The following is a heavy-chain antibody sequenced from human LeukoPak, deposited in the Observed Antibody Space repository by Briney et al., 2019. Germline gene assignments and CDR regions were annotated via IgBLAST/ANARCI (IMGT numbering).Heavy chain of an antibody. CDR2: IYSGGDI. D-gene: IGHD7-27*01. V-gene: IGHV3-53*01. Sequence: GGSLRLSCAASGFTVSTNHMSWVRQAPGKGLEWVSVIYSGGDIYYADSVKGRFTISRDNSKNTLYLQIHSLRAEDTAVYYCARLLWGTWYFDLWGRGTLVTVSS. CDR3: ARLLWGTWYFDL. CDR1: GFTVSTNH. J-gene: IGHJ2*01.